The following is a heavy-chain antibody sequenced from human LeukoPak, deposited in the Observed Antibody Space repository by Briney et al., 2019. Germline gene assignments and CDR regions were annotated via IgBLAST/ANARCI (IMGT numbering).Heavy chain of an antibody. D-gene: IGHD6-19*01. J-gene: IGHJ4*02. CDR3: AGVAVAGTWFDY. CDR1: GGSISSSSYY. V-gene: IGHV4-39*01. CDR2: IYYSGST. Sequence: PSETLSLTCTVSGGSISSSSYYWGWIRQPPGKGLEWIGSIYYSGSTYYNPSLKSRVTISVDASKNQFSLKLSSVTAADTAVYYCAGVAVAGTWFDYWGQGTLVTVSS.